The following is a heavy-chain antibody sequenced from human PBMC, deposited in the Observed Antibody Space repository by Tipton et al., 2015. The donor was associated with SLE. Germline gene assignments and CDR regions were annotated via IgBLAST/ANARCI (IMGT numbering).Heavy chain of an antibody. V-gene: IGHV4-34*01. D-gene: IGHD3-3*01. CDR2: INRSGST. CDR1: GGSFSGYY. CDR3: ARVELGVVDY. Sequence: TLSLTCAVYGGSFSGYYWSWIRQPPGKGLEWIGEINRSGSTNYNPSLKSRVTISVDTSKNQFSLKLSSVTAADTAVYYCARVELGVVDYWGQGTLVTVSS. J-gene: IGHJ4*02.